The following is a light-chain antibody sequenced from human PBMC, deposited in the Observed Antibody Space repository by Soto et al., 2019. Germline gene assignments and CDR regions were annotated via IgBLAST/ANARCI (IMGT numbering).Light chain of an antibody. CDR2: AAS. J-gene: IGKJ2*01. CDR3: QQSHSSPYT. CDR1: QSIGNY. Sequence: DIQMTQSPSPLSASVGDRVTITCRASQSIGNYLNWYQHKPGRAPNLLIYAASSLQSGVPSKFSGSGSGTDFTLTINSLQPEDFATYYCQQSHSSPYTFGQGTKLEIK. V-gene: IGKV1-39*01.